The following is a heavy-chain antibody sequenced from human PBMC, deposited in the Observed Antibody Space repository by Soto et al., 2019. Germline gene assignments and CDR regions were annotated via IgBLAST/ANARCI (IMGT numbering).Heavy chain of an antibody. J-gene: IGHJ4*02. CDR2: IYWDDDK. CDR1: GFSPSTGGVG. D-gene: IGHD4-4*01. Sequence: QITLKESGPTLVKPTQTLTLTCTFSGFSPSTGGVGVGWIRQPPGKALEWLALIYWDDDKLYSPSLKSRLTITKDTSKNQVVLTMTNMDPVDTATYDCTRRQTTTLDYWGQGTLVTVSS. V-gene: IGHV2-5*02. CDR3: TRRQTTTLDY.